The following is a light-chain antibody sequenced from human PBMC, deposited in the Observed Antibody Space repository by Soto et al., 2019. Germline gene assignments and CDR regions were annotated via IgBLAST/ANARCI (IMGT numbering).Light chain of an antibody. CDR1: SSNIGNNA. V-gene: IGLV1-36*01. CDR2: YDH. CDR3: AAWDDSLNGVV. Sequence: VLTQPPSVSEAPRQRVTISCSGSSSNIGNNAVNWYQQLPGKAPKLLIYYDHLLPSGVSDRFSGSKSGTSASLAISGLQSEDEADYYCAAWDDSLNGVVFGGGTKLTVL. J-gene: IGLJ2*01.